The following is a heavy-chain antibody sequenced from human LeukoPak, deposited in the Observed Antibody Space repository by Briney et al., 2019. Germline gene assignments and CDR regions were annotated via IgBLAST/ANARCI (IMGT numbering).Heavy chain of an antibody. CDR2: INPSSGVT. Sequence: ASVKVSCKTSGYSFIDYYIHWVRQAPGQGLEWMGWINPSSGVTKFSQELQDRVTLTRDTSISTAYMELSRLRSDDTAVYYCARSYSGYDPLYYYYYYMDVWGKGTTVTISS. CDR1: GYSFIDYY. V-gene: IGHV1-2*02. CDR3: ARSYSGYDPLYYYYYYMDV. D-gene: IGHD5-12*01. J-gene: IGHJ6*03.